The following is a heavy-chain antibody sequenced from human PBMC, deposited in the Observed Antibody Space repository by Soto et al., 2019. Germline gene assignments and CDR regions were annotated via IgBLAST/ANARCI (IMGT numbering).Heavy chain of an antibody. CDR3: ARVQRYSGSFRWFDP. D-gene: IGHD5-12*01. CDR2: IYDTGSV. V-gene: IGHV4-4*07. J-gene: IGHJ5*02. CDR1: GGSIRDYY. Sequence: SETLSLTCTVSGGSIRDYYWSWIRQPAGKGLEWIGRIYDTGSVNYNPSLKSRATISVDIPQNQLSLILSPVIAADTAVYYCARVQRYSGSFRWFDPWGQGTLVTVSS.